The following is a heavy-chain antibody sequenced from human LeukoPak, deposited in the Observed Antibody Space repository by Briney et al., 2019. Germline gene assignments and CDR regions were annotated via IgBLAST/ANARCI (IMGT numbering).Heavy chain of an antibody. V-gene: IGHV4-61*02. CDR2: IYTSEST. Sequence: PSQTLSLTCTVSGGSISTGSYYWSWIRQPAGKGLEWIGRIYTSESTNYNPSLKSRVTISMDTSKNQFSLKLSSVTAADTAVYYCARDGLWIQNAFDIWGQGTMVTVSP. D-gene: IGHD5-18*01. CDR3: ARDGLWIQNAFDI. CDR1: GGSISTGSYY. J-gene: IGHJ3*02.